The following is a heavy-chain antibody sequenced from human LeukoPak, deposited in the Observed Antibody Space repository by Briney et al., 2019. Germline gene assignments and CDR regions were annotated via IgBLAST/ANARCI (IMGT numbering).Heavy chain of an antibody. CDR1: GFTFSNVW. V-gene: IGHV3-15*01. J-gene: IGHJ3*01. Sequence: GGSLRLSCAASGFTFSNVWMSWVRQAPGKGLEWVGRIKSKTDGGTIDYAAAVKGRFTISRDDAKNTLYLQMKSLKTEDTAVYYCSTDFWSGYYTFFDVWGQGTMVTVSS. CDR2: IKSKTDGGTI. CDR3: STDFWSGYYTFFDV. D-gene: IGHD3-3*01.